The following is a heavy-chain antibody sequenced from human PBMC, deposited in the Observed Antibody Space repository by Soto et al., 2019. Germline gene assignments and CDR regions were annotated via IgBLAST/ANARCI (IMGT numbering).Heavy chain of an antibody. CDR2: IGTTGDT. CDR1: GFTFSSYD. V-gene: IGHV3-13*04. D-gene: IGHD3-22*01. Sequence: PXVSLLLSCSASGFTFSSYDMHWVRQGTGKGLEWVSAIGTTGDTYYAGSVKGRFTISRENAKNSLYLQMNSLRAGDTAIYFCARAIGPTLFDYWGQGTLVTVSS. J-gene: IGHJ4*02. CDR3: ARAIGPTLFDY.